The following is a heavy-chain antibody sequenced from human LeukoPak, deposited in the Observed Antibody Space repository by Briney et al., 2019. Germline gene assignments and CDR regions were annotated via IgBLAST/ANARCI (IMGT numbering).Heavy chain of an antibody. Sequence: ESGPTLVKPTQTLTLTCTFSGFTLSTSGVGVGWIRQPPGKALEWLALIYWNDDKRYSPSLKSRLTITKDTSKNQVVLTMTNMDPVDTATYYCAHRGSGSYSFDYWGQGTLVTVSS. J-gene: IGHJ4*02. CDR1: GFTLSTSGVG. CDR3: AHRGSGSYSFDY. V-gene: IGHV2-5*01. D-gene: IGHD3-10*01. CDR2: IYWNDDK.